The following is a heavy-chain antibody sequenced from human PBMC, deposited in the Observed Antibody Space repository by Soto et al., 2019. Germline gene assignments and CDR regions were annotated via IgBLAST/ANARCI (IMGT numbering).Heavy chain of an antibody. Sequence: QVHLVQSGAEVREPGASVKISCKASGFTFTTHPIHWVRQAPDQRLEWMGWINPGNGYSDYSQKFQGRVTFTRDQTANTAYMELKRLKAEDTALFSCASRPGLDTGPFDYWGQGTLVTVSS. V-gene: IGHV1-3*01. CDR3: ASRPGLDTGPFDY. CDR2: INPGNGYS. J-gene: IGHJ4*02. D-gene: IGHD1-1*01. CDR1: GFTFTTHP.